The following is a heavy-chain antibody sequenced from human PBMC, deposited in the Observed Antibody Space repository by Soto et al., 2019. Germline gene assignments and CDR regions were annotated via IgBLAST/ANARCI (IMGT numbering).Heavy chain of an antibody. J-gene: IGHJ4*02. Sequence: SETLSLTCAVYGGSFSGYYWSWIRQPPGKGLEWIGEINHSGSTYYNPSLKSRVTISVDTSKNQFSLKLSSVTAADTAVYYCARVIWTTSTIDYWGQGTLVTVSS. V-gene: IGHV4-34*09. CDR1: GGSFSGYY. CDR3: ARVIWTTSTIDY. D-gene: IGHD3-9*01. CDR2: INHSGST.